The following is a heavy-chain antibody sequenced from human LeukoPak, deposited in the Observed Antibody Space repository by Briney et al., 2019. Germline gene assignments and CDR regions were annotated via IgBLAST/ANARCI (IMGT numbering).Heavy chain of an antibody. D-gene: IGHD4-17*01. J-gene: IGHJ5*02. V-gene: IGHV3-23*01. CDR2: ISGSGGST. CDR3: AKSGYGDYEFWFDP. Sequence: GGSLRLSWAAAAFTLSSYAMSWVRQAPGKGLEWVSSISGSGGSTYYADSGKGRFTSSRDNSKNTLYLQMNSLRAEATAVYYCAKSGYGDYEFWFDPWGQGTLVTVSS. CDR1: AFTLSSYA.